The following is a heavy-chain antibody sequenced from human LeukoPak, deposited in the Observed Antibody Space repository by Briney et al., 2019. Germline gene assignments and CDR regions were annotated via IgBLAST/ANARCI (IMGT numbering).Heavy chain of an antibody. Sequence: SETLSLTCTVSGGSISSYYWSWIRQPPGKGLEWIGYIYYSGSTNYNPSLKSRVTISVDTSKNQFSLKLSSVTAADTAVYYCARSRVLLWFGKNYWYFDLWGRGTLVTVSS. V-gene: IGHV4-59*01. D-gene: IGHD3-10*01. CDR3: ARSRVLLWFGKNYWYFDL. CDR1: GGSISSYY. J-gene: IGHJ2*01. CDR2: IYYSGST.